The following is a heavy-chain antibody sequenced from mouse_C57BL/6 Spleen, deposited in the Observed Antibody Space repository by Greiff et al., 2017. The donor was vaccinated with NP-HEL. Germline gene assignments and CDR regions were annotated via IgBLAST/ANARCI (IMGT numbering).Heavy chain of an antibody. CDR3: ARDPHYGSSYDWFAY. CDR2: IYPGSGST. V-gene: IGHV1-55*01. Sequence: QVQLQQPGAELVKPGASVKMSCKASGYTFTSYWITWVKQRPGQGLEWIGDIYPGSGSTNYNEKFKSKATLTVDTSSSTAYMQLSSLTSEDSAVYYCARDPHYGSSYDWFAYWGQGTLVTVSA. CDR1: GYTFTSYW. D-gene: IGHD1-1*01. J-gene: IGHJ3*01.